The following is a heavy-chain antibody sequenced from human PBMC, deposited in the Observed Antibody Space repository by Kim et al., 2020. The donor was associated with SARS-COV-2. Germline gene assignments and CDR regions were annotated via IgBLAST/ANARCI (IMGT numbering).Heavy chain of an antibody. Sequence: GGSLRLSCAASRFTLSTYWMSWVRQAPGKGLEWVANIKHDESEKYYVDSVKGRFTIFRDNAKNSLYLQMSSLRAEDTAVYYCARVLYFYDGRGPPGLDYWGQGTLVTVSS. D-gene: IGHD3-22*01. CDR3: ARVLYFYDGRGPPGLDY. J-gene: IGHJ4*02. CDR2: IKHDESEK. V-gene: IGHV3-7*01. CDR1: RFTLSTYW.